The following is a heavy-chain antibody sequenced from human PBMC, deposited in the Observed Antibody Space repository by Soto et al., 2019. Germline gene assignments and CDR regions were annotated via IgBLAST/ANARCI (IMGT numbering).Heavy chain of an antibody. D-gene: IGHD4-17*01. J-gene: IGHJ4*02. CDR1: GYTFTSYA. CDR2: INAGNGNT. V-gene: IGHV1-3*01. Sequence: QVPLVQSGAEVQKPGASVKVSCKASGYTFTSYAMHWVRQAPGQRLEWMGWINAGNGNTKYSQKFQGRVTITRDTSASTGYMEPSSLRSEDTAVYYCARDSELYGDYGDYWGQRTLVTVSS. CDR3: ARDSELYGDYGDY.